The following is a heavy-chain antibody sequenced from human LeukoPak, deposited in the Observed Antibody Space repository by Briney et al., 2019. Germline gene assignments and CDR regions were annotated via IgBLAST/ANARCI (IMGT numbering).Heavy chain of an antibody. CDR3: AKDQSITTIVGQEYYFDY. V-gene: IGHV3-30*02. CDR1: GFTFSTYA. CDR2: IRSDGSNK. J-gene: IGHJ4*02. D-gene: IGHD3-22*01. Sequence: GGSLRLSCAASGFTFSTYAMHWVRQAPGKGLEWVAFIRSDGSNKYYADSVKGRFTISRDKSKNTLYLQMNSLRAEDTALYYCAKDQSITTIVGQEYYFDYWGQGTLVTVSS.